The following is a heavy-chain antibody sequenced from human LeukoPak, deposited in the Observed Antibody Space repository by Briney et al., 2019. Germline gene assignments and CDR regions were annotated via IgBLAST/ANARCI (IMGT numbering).Heavy chain of an antibody. Sequence: GGSLRLSCTVSGFTFGDHAMSWVRQAPGKGLEWVGFIRSKTYARTTEYAESVKGRFIISRDDSTSIAYLQMNSLKTEDTAVYYCTRGPIQLWLYHGMDVWGQGTTVTVSS. CDR3: TRGPIQLWLYHGMDV. CDR2: IRSKTYARTT. CDR1: GFTFGDHA. V-gene: IGHV3-49*04. J-gene: IGHJ6*02. D-gene: IGHD5-18*01.